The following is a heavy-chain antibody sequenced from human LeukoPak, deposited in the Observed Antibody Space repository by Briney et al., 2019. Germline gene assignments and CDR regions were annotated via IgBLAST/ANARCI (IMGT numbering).Heavy chain of an antibody. Sequence: ASVKVSCKASGGTFSSYAISWVRQAPGQGLEWMGGIIPIFGTANYAQKFQGRVTITADESTSTAYMELSSLRSEDTAVYYCAGYRGGKALCSWGGGGYFDYWGQGTLVTVSS. D-gene: IGHD3-16*01. CDR3: AGYRGGKALCSWGGGGYFDY. V-gene: IGHV1-69*13. CDR1: GGTFSSYA. J-gene: IGHJ4*02. CDR2: IIPIFGTA.